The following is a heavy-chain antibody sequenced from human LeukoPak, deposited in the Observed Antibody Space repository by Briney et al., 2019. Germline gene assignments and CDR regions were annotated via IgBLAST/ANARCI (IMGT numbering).Heavy chain of an antibody. Sequence: SVKVSCKASGGTFSSYAISWVRQAPGQGLEWMGRIIPILGIANYAQKFQGRVTITADKSTSTAYMELSSLRSEDTAVYYCAIYDILTGGGSHGIPFGPWAQGTLVTVTS. D-gene: IGHD3-9*01. CDR1: GGTFSSYA. J-gene: IGHJ5*02. CDR3: AIYDILTGGGSHGIPFGP. CDR2: IIPILGIA. V-gene: IGHV1-69*04.